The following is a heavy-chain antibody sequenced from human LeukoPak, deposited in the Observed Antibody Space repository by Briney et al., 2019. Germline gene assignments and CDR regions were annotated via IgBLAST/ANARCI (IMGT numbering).Heavy chain of an antibody. J-gene: IGHJ4*02. CDR2: IRFDGSNE. Sequence: QSGGSLRLSCAASGFTFSNYGMHWVRQAPGKGLEWVAFIRFDGSNEFYADSMKGRFTISRDNSKNTLYLQVTSLTADDTAVYYCAKRMGTGYGSRAADFDYWGRGTLVTVSS. CDR3: AKRMGTGYGSRAADFDY. V-gene: IGHV3-30*02. CDR1: GFTFSNYG. D-gene: IGHD1-26*01.